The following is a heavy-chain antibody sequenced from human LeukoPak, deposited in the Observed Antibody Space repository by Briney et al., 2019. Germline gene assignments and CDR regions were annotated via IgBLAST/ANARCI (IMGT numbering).Heavy chain of an antibody. J-gene: IGHJ4*02. CDR3: ARSRYDFWRKYYFDY. Sequence: PSETLSLTCAVYGGSFSGYYWSWIRQPPGKGLEWIGEINHSGSTNYNPSLKSRVTISVDTSKNQFSLKLSSVTAADTAVYYCARSRYDFWRKYYFDYWGQGTLVTVSS. V-gene: IGHV4-34*01. D-gene: IGHD3-3*01. CDR2: INHSGST. CDR1: GGSFSGYY.